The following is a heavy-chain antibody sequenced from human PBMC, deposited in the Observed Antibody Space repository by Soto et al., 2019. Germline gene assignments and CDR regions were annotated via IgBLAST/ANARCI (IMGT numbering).Heavy chain of an antibody. CDR1: GGSISSSSYY. J-gene: IGHJ4*02. CDR2: IYYSGST. CDR3: ARLNGGYDPPLDY. D-gene: IGHD5-12*01. V-gene: IGHV4-39*01. Sequence: QLQLQESGPGLVKPSETLSLTCTVSGGSISSSSYYWGWIRQPPGKGLEWIGSIYYSGSTYYNPSLKIRVTISLDTSKNQFSLKLSSVTAADTAVYYCARLNGGYDPPLDYWGQGTLVTVSS.